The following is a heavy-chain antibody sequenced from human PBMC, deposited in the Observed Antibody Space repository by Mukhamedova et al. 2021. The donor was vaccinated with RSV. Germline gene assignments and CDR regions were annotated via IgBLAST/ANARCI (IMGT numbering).Heavy chain of an antibody. CDR2: IWYDGSNK. V-gene: IGHV3-33*01. CDR3: ARDGAAAAEYYMDV. Sequence: SSYGLHWVRQAPGKGLEWVAVIWYDGSNKYYADSVKGRFTISRDNSKNTLYLQMNSLRAEDTAVYYCARDGAAAAEYYMDVWGKG. CDR1: SSYG. D-gene: IGHD6-13*01. J-gene: IGHJ6*03.